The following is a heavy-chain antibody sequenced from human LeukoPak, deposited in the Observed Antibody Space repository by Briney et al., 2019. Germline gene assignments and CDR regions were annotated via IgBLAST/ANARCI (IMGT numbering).Heavy chain of an antibody. CDR2: ISSSSSYI. Sequence: GGSLRLSCAASGFTFSSYSMNWVRQAPGKGLEWVSSISSSSSYIYYADSVKGRFTISAEDSKNTLYLQMNSLRTEDTAVYYCAKAYCSGGSCYPSPFDYWGQGTLVTVSS. CDR3: AKAYCSGGSCYPSPFDY. V-gene: IGHV3-21*01. CDR1: GFTFSSYS. D-gene: IGHD2-15*01. J-gene: IGHJ4*02.